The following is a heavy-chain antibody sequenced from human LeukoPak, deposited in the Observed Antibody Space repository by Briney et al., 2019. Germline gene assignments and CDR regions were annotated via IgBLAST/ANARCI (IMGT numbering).Heavy chain of an antibody. CDR1: GGSISSYY. CDR2: VHYSGTT. Sequence: PSETLSLTCTVSGGSISSYYWSWIRQPPGKGLAWIGYVHYSGTTNYNPSFKSRVTMSVDTSKNQFSLNLTSVTAADTAVYYCARDFRQWVVSYYFDFWGQGTLVTVSS. V-gene: IGHV4-59*12. J-gene: IGHJ4*02. D-gene: IGHD6-19*01. CDR3: ARDFRQWVVSYYFDF.